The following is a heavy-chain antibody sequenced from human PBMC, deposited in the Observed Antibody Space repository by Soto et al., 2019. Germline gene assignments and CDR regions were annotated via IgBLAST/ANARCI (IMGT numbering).Heavy chain of an antibody. CDR3: AKDRTPRVLRFLEWPQDSEYMDV. CDR1: GFTFSSYA. V-gene: IGHV3-23*01. CDR2: ISGSGGST. J-gene: IGHJ6*03. Sequence: GGSLRLSCAASGFTFSSYAMSWVRQAPGKGLEWVSAISGSGGSTYYADSVKGRFTISRDNSKNTLYLQMNSLRAEDTAVYYCAKDRTPRVLRFLEWPQDSEYMDVWGKGTTVTVSS. D-gene: IGHD3-3*01.